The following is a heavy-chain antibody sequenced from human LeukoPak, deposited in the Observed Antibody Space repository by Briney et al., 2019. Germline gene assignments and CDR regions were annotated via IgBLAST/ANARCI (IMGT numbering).Heavy chain of an antibody. CDR3: TRTFGYYYFYMDV. D-gene: IGHD3-16*01. V-gene: IGHV3-49*04. J-gene: IGHJ6*03. CDR2: IRTEAYDGAT. CDR1: GFTLGDYA. Sequence: PGGSLRLSCAASGFTLGDYAMSWVRQAPGKGLEWVGFIRTEAYDGATDYGASVKGRFTISRDDSKNIAYLQMNSLNTEDTAVYYCTRTFGYYYFYMDVWGKGTTVIVSS.